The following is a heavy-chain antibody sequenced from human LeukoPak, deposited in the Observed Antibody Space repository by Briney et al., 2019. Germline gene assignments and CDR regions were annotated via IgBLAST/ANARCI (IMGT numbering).Heavy chain of an antibody. J-gene: IGHJ3*02. CDR2: ISSSGST. D-gene: IGHD3-22*01. CDR1: GDSNSSGDYY. CDR3: ARGPYSYDSSGAFDI. Sequence: SETLSLTCTVSGDSNSSGDYYWSWIRQPAGKGLEWIGRISSSGSTNYNPSLKSRVTISVDTSKNQFSLKLSSVTAADTAVYFCARGPYSYDSSGAFDIWGQGTMVTVSS. V-gene: IGHV4-61*02.